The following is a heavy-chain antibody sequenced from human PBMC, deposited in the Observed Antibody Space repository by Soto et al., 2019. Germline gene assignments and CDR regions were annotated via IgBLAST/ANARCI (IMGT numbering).Heavy chain of an antibody. J-gene: IGHJ6*02. CDR3: ARWDFRYGFDV. CDR1: GGSVKIPNHH. D-gene: IGHD1-26*01. Sequence: QVQLQGSGPGLVKPSETLSLTCTVSGGSVKIPNHHWHWIRQSPGKKLDWIGFIYHTGSTTYNPSLSSRAAMSLATSKNQFYLELTSVTAADTAIYSCARWDFRYGFDVWGQGTTVTVSS. V-gene: IGHV4-61*01. CDR2: IYHTGST.